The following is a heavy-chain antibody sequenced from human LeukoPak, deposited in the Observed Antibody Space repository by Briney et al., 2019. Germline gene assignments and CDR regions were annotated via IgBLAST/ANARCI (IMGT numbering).Heavy chain of an antibody. CDR1: GGTFSNYV. CDR3: ARQPGRDYYDSSGIEAFDI. D-gene: IGHD3-22*01. V-gene: IGHV1-69*13. CDR2: IIPIFATA. J-gene: IGHJ3*02. Sequence: ASVKVSCKASGGTFSNYVINWVRQAPGQGLEWMGGIIPIFATADYAQKFQGRVTITADESTSTAYMELSRLRSDDTAGYYCARQPGRDYYDSSGIEAFDIWGQGTMVTVSS.